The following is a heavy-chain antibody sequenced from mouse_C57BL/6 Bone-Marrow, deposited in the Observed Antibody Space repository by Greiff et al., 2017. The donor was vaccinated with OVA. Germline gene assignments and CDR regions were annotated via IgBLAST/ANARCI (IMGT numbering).Heavy chain of an antibody. CDR1: GFTFSDYG. D-gene: IGHD2-1*01. CDR2: ISSGSSTI. V-gene: IGHV5-17*01. CDR3: ARSPENYGNYYFGY. J-gene: IGHJ2*01. Sequence: DVQLVESGGGLVKPGGSLKLSCAASGFTFSDYGMHWVRQAPEKGLEWVAYISSGSSTIYYADTVKGRFTISRDNAKNTLFLQMTSLRSEDTAMYYCARSPENYGNYYFGYWGQGTTLTVSS.